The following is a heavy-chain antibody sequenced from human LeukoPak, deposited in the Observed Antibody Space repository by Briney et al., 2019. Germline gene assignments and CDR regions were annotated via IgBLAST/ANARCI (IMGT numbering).Heavy chain of an antibody. J-gene: IGHJ3*02. D-gene: IGHD4-17*01. V-gene: IGHV1-2*02. CDR2: INPNSGGT. CDR3: AREMTTVTNDAFDI. CDR1: GYTFTGYY. Sequence: ASVKVSRKASGYTFTGYYMHWVRQAPGQGLEWMGWINPNSGGTNYAQRFQGRVTMTRDTSISTAYMELSRLRSDDTAFYYCAREMTTVTNDAFDIWGQGTMVTVSS.